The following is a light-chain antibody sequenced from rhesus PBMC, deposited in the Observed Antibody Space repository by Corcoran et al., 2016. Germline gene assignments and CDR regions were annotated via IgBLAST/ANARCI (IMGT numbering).Light chain of an antibody. V-gene: IGKV3-17*02. Sequence: EIVMTQSPATLSLSPGERATLSCRASQSVSSRLAWYRQKPGQAPRLLIYDASSRVTGIPDRFSGSGSGTDFTLTISSLEPEDVAVDYCQQYTNWPLTFGGGTKVEIK. CDR1: QSVSSR. CDR2: DAS. J-gene: IGKJ4*01. CDR3: QQYTNWPLT.